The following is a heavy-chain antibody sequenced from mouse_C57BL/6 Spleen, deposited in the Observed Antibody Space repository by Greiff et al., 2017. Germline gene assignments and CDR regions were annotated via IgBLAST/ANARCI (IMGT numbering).Heavy chain of an antibody. D-gene: IGHD2-5*01. CDR2: ISDGGSYT. CDR1: GFTFSSYA. J-gene: IGHJ2*01. CDR3: ARDPYYSNYDYFDY. V-gene: IGHV5-4*01. Sequence: EVHLVESGGGLVKPGGSLKLSCAASGFTFSSYAMSWVRQTPEKRLEWVATISDGGSYTYYPDNVKGRFTISRDNAKNNLYLQMSHLKTEDTAMYYCARDPYYSNYDYFDYWGQGTTLTVSS.